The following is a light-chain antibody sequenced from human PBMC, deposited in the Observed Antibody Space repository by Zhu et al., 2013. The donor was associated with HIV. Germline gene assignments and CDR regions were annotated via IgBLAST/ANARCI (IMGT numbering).Light chain of an antibody. CDR3: QQADSLPYT. J-gene: IGKJ2*01. Sequence: DIVMTQSPDSLAVSLGERATINCKSSQSVLYSSNNKNYLAWYQQNPGQPPKLLIYWASTRESGVPDRFSGSGSGTDFTLTISSLQAEDFATYYCQQADSLPYTFGQGTRLEVK. CDR2: WAS. V-gene: IGKV4-1*01. CDR1: QSVLYSSNNKNY.